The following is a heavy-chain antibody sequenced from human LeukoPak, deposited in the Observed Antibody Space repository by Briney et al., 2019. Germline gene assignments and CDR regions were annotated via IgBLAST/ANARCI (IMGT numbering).Heavy chain of an antibody. CDR1: GFTFSSYG. CDR3: ARVKAVGAVSPFDY. J-gene: IGHJ4*02. Sequence: GGSLRLSCAASGFTFSSYGMHWVRQAPGKGLEWVAVIWYDGSNKYYADSVKGRFTISGDNSKNTLYLQMNSLRAEDTAVYYCARVKAVGAVSPFDYWGQGTLVTVSS. V-gene: IGHV3-33*01. CDR2: IWYDGSNK. D-gene: IGHD1-26*01.